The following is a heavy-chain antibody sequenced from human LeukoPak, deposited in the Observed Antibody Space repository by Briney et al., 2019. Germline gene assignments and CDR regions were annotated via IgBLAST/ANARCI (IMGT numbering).Heavy chain of an antibody. CDR1: GFTFSSYA. Sequence: GGSLRLSCAASGFTFSSYAMTWVRQAPGKGLEWVSSIRGSGDSTYYADSVKGRFTISRDNSKSTLYLQMNSLRVEDTAVYYCAKDETLYCSSTSCPGVDMDVWGKGTTVTVSS. V-gene: IGHV3-23*01. CDR2: IRGSGDST. D-gene: IGHD2-2*01. CDR3: AKDETLYCSSTSCPGVDMDV. J-gene: IGHJ6*03.